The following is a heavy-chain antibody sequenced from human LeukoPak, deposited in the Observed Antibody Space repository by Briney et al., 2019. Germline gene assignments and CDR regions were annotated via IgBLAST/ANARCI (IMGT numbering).Heavy chain of an antibody. J-gene: IGHJ4*02. Sequence: PSETLSLTCTVSGASVTSSSYYWGWIRQPPGKGLEWIGIIYYSGSTYYNPSLKSRVTISVDTSKNQFSLKLSSVTAADTAVYYCARSSRAVAGTLDYWGQGTLVTVS. CDR2: IYYSGST. V-gene: IGHV4-39*01. CDR1: GASVTSSSYY. D-gene: IGHD6-19*01. CDR3: ARSSRAVAGTLDY.